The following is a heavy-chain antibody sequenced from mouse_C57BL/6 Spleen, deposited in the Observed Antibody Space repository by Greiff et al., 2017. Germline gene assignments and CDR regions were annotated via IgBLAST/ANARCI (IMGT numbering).Heavy chain of an antibody. V-gene: IGHV5-9*01. J-gene: IGHJ2*01. Sequence: EVQRVESGGGLVKPGGSLKLSCAASGFTFSSYTMSWVRQTPEQRLEWVATISGGGGNTYYPDSVKGRITISRDKAKNTLYLQMSSLRSEDTALYYCARPDTKVVFDYWGQGTTLTVSS. D-gene: IGHD1-1*01. CDR3: ARPDTKVVFDY. CDR1: GFTFSSYT. CDR2: ISGGGGNT.